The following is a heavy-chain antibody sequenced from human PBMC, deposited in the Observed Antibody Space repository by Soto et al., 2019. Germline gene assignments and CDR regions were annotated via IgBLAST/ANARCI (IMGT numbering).Heavy chain of an antibody. D-gene: IGHD3-3*01. CDR2: ISSSGSTI. CDR3: ARVRFLEWNYYGMDV. Sequence: GGSLRLSCAVSGCTFSSYEMNWVRQAPGKGLEWVSYISSSGSTIYYADSVKGRFTISRDNAKHSLYLQMNSLRAEDTAVYYCARVRFLEWNYYGMDVWGQGTTVTVSS. V-gene: IGHV3-48*03. J-gene: IGHJ6*02. CDR1: GCTFSSYE.